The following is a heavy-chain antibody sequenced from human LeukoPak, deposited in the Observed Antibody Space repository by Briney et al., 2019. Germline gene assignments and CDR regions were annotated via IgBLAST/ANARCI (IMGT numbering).Heavy chain of an antibody. CDR2: INSDGSST. J-gene: IGHJ4*02. V-gene: IGHV3-74*01. Sequence: GGSLRLSCAASGFTFSSYWMHWVRQAPGKGLVWVSRINSDGSSTSYADSVKGRFTISRDKAKNTLYLQMNSLRDEDTAVYYCARGGYSAYLFDYWGQGTLVTVSS. CDR3: ARGGYSAYLFDY. CDR1: GFTFSSYW. D-gene: IGHD5-12*01.